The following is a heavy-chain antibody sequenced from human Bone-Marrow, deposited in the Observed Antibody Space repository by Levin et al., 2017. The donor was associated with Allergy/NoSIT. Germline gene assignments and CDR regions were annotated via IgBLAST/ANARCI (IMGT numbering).Heavy chain of an antibody. CDR2: ISFDGDNK. CDR3: ARGYSGYYFDY. CDR1: AFTFSSYN. D-gene: IGHD5-12*01. Sequence: TGGSLRLSCEASAFTFSSYNMHWVRQAPGKGLEWVALISFDGDNKYYADSVKGRFTISRDSSKNTLYLQMNSLRAEDTAIYYCARGYSGYYFDYWGQGTLVTVSS. V-gene: IGHV3-30-3*01. J-gene: IGHJ4*02.